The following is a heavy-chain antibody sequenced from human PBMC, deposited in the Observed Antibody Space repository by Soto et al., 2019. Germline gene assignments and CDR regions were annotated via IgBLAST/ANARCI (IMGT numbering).Heavy chain of an antibody. D-gene: IGHD3-22*01. CDR1: GYPFTHYG. CDR2: ISAYDDNT. V-gene: IGHV1-18*01. Sequence: ASVKVSCKSSGYPFTHYGISWVRQAPGQGLEWLGWISAYDDNTKYAQTLQGRVSMSTDTSTNTAYMELRSLRSDDTAMYYCARGGYYDSSGSRNYHYYGMNVWGQGTTVTVSS. CDR3: ARGGYYDSSGSRNYHYYGMNV. J-gene: IGHJ6*02.